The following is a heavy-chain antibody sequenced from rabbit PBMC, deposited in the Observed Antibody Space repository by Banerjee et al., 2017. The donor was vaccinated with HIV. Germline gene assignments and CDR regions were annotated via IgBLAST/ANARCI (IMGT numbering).Heavy chain of an antibody. J-gene: IGHJ4*01. Sequence: QERLVESGGGLVQPEGSLTLTCKASGIDFSSYYYMCWVRQAPGKGLEWIGCINTSSANTVYASWAKGRFTSSKTSSTTVTLQMTSLTAADTATYFCVRVSGDDAWGLWGPGTLVTVS. D-gene: IGHD2-1*01. CDR2: INTSSANT. V-gene: IGHV1S45*01. CDR1: GIDFSSYYY. CDR3: VRVSGDDAWGL.